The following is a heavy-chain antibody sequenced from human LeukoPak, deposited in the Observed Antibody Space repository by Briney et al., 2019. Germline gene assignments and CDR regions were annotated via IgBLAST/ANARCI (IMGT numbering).Heavy chain of an antibody. Sequence: PSETLSLTCTVSGGSISSYYWSWIRQPPGKGLEWIGYIYYSGSTNYNPSLKSRVTISVDTSKNQFSLKLSSVTAADTAVYYCARGSLWYGSGSLWYFDLWGRGTLVTVSS. CDR3: ARGSLWYGSGSLWYFDL. CDR2: IYYSGST. J-gene: IGHJ2*01. CDR1: GGSISSYY. D-gene: IGHD3-10*01. V-gene: IGHV4-59*12.